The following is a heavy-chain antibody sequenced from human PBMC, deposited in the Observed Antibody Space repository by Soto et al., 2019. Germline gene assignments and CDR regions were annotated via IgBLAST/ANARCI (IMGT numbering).Heavy chain of an antibody. D-gene: IGHD6-6*01. V-gene: IGHV5-51*01. CDR3: ARHGYSSSSDYYYYGMDV. CDR1: GYSFTSYW. Sequence: GDSLKISCKGSGYSFTSYWIGWVRQMPGKGLEWMGIIYPGDSDTRYSPSFQGQVTISADKSISTAYLQWSSLKASDTAMYYCARHGYSSSSDYYYYGMDVWGQGTTVTVS. J-gene: IGHJ6*02. CDR2: IYPGDSDT.